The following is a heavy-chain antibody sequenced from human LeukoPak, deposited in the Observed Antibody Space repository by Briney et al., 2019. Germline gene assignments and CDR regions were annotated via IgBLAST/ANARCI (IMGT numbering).Heavy chain of an antibody. CDR2: ISSNGGST. Sequence: GGSLRLSCAASGFTFSSYAMHWVRQAPGKGLEYVSAISSNGGSTYYANSVKGRFTISRDNSKNTLYLQMGSLRAEDMAVYYCARGDCSSTSCYTFDYWGQGTLVTVSS. CDR1: GFTFSSYA. CDR3: ARGDCSSTSCYTFDY. D-gene: IGHD2-2*02. V-gene: IGHV3-64*01. J-gene: IGHJ4*02.